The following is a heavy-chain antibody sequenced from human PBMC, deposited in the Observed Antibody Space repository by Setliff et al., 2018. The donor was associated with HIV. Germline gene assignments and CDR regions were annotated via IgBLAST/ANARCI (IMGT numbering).Heavy chain of an antibody. V-gene: IGHV3-15*01. D-gene: IGHD3-22*01. J-gene: IGHJ4*02. CDR2: IKTKTQRGTT. CDR1: GFTFSNSW. Sequence: PGGSLRLSCAASGFTFSNSWMTWVRQAPGKGLEWVGRIKTKTQRGTTDYAAPAKGRFIISRDDSKNTLYLQMNSLRSEDTAVYYCVTRVGTSSVDYWGQGTMVTVSS. CDR3: VTRVGTSSVDY.